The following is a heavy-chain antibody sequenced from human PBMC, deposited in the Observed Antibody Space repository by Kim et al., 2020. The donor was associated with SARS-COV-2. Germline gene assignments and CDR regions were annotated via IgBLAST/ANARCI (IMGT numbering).Heavy chain of an antibody. Sequence: TRYSPSFQGQVTISADKSISTAYLQWSSLKASDTAMYYCATPVVRGEIDYWGQGTLVTVSS. D-gene: IGHD3-10*01. V-gene: IGHV5-51*01. J-gene: IGHJ4*02. CDR3: ATPVVRGEIDY. CDR2: T.